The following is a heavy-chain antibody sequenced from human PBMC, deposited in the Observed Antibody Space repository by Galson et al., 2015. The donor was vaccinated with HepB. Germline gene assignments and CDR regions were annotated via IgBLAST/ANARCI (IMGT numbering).Heavy chain of an antibody. D-gene: IGHD4-23*01. CDR3: AKEVNYGGHLPTVY. CDR1: GFTFSSYG. J-gene: IGHJ4*02. CDR2: ISYDGSNK. Sequence: SLRLSCAASGFTFSSYGMHWVRQAPGKGLEWVAVISYDGSNKYYADSVKGRFTISRDNSKNTLYLHMNSLRAEDTAVFYCAKEVNYGGHLPTVYWGQGTLVTVSS. V-gene: IGHV3-30*18.